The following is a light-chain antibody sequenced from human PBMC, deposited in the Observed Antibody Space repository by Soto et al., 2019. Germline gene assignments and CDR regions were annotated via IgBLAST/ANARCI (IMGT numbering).Light chain of an antibody. CDR3: QQRSNWPPIT. V-gene: IGKV3-11*01. J-gene: IGKJ5*01. CDR1: QSLLHSDGKTY. CDR2: DAS. Sequence: DIVLTQTPLSLSVTPGQPASISCKPSQSLLHSDGKTYLAWYQQKPGQAPRLLIYDASNRATGIPARFSGSGSGTDFTLTISSLEPEDFAVYYCQQRSNWPPITFGQGTRLEI.